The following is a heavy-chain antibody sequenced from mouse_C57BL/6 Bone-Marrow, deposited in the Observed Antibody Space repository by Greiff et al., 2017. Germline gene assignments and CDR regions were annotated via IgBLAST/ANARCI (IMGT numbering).Heavy chain of an antibody. CDR3: ARENYSSSAGLAY. V-gene: IGHV5-4*01. CDR1: GFTFSSYS. D-gene: IGHD2-12*01. CDR2: ISDGGSYT. Sequence: DVKLVESGGGLVKPGGSLKLSCAASGFTFSSYSMSWVRQTPEKRLEWVATISDGGSYTYYPDHVKGRFTISRDNAKNTLYLQMSHLKSEDTAVYYCARENYSSSAGLAYWGQGTLVTVSA. J-gene: IGHJ3*01.